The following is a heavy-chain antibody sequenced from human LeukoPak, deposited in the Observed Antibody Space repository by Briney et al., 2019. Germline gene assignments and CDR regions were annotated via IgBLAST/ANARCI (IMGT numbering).Heavy chain of an antibody. CDR2: ISSTSSSI. CDR1: GFTFSAYA. V-gene: IGHV3-21*04. CDR3: AKDYDSSGYYKRGGFDI. J-gene: IGHJ3*02. Sequence: GGSLRLSCAASGFTFSAYAMNWVRQAPGEGLEWVSYISSTSSSINYADSVKGRFTISRDNSKNTLYLQMNSLRAEDTAVYYCAKDYDSSGYYKRGGFDIWGQGTMVTVSS. D-gene: IGHD3-22*01.